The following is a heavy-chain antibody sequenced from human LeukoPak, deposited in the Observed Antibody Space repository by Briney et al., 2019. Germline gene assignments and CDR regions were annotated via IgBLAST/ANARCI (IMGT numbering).Heavy chain of an antibody. V-gene: IGHV3-66*03. Sequence: GGSLRLSCAASNFSVNNNYIDWVRQAPGKGLELVSSLDNFGAKYYGDSVTGRFTVSRDLSKNTVYLQMSSLRADDTAVYYCAREGWVMVRGVTIYGMDVWGQGTTVTVSS. CDR3: AREGWVMVRGVTIYGMDV. D-gene: IGHD3-10*01. CDR1: NFSVNNNY. CDR2: LDNFGAK. J-gene: IGHJ6*02.